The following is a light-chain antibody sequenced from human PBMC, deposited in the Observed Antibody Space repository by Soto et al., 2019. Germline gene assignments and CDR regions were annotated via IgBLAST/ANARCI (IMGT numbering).Light chain of an antibody. V-gene: IGLV2-11*01. CDR2: DVS. Sequence: QSALTRPRSVSGSPGQSVTISCTGTSSDVGGYNYVSWYQQHPGKAPKLMLYDVSTRPSGVPHRISGSKSGNTASLTNSGLQAEDEADYCCCSYAGSYTWVFGGGTKLTVL. J-gene: IGLJ2*01. CDR3: CSYAGSYTWV. CDR1: SSDVGGYNY.